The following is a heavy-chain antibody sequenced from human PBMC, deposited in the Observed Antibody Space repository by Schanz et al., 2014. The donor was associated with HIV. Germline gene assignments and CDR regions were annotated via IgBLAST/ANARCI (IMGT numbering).Heavy chain of an antibody. CDR3: AKDLHILTGYFRY. Sequence: EVQLLESGGGLVQPGGSLRLSCAASGFTFSSYAMSWVRQAAGKGLEWVSVISGSGGSTYYADSVKGRFTISRDNSKNTLYLQMNSLRAEDTAVYYCAKDLHILTGYFRYWGQGTLVTVSS. J-gene: IGHJ4*02. CDR2: ISGSGGST. D-gene: IGHD3-9*01. CDR1: GFTFSSYA. V-gene: IGHV3-23*01.